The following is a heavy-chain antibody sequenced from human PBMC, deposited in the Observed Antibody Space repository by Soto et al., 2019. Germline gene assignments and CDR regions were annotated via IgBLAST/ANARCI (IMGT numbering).Heavy chain of an antibody. V-gene: IGHV2-5*02. CDR3: AHRGYMYGSWDHVYFDH. J-gene: IGHJ4*02. D-gene: IGHD5-18*01. Sequence: QITLKESGPTRVRPTQTLALTCTFSGISLTTSGVGVGWIRKTPGKALEWLAVIYWDDDKRYSPSLNSRLTNPKDTSKNQVGLTMADMDPVDTGTHFCAHRGYMYGSWDHVYFDHWGQLTLLSVSS. CDR1: GISLTTSGVG. CDR2: IYWDDDK.